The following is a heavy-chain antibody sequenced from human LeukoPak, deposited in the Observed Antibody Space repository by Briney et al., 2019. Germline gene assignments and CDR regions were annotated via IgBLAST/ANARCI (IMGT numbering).Heavy chain of an antibody. V-gene: IGHV4-39*01. CDR1: GGSISSSSYY. CDR2: IYYSGST. D-gene: IGHD1-26*01. Sequence: SETLSLTCTVSGGSISSSSYYWGWIRQPPGKGLEWLGSIYYSGSTYYNPSLKSRVTISVDTSKNQFSLKLSSVTAADTAVYYCASSGSYLYYFDYWGQGTLVTVSS. J-gene: IGHJ4*02. CDR3: ASSGSYLYYFDY.